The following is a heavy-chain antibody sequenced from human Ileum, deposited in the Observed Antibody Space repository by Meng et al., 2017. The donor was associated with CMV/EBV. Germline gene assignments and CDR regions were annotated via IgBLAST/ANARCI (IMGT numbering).Heavy chain of an antibody. CDR2: INNLGI. Sequence: LSCEASEFTFSRFEMHWVSQAPDKRLVWVARINNLGISYAGSVKGRFTISKDDARNSLYLEMHSLRVEETGVYYCARGVGSGGGQLDIWGQGALVTVSS. CDR3: ARGVGSGGGQLDI. V-gene: IGHV3-74*01. D-gene: IGHD2-15*01. CDR1: EFTFSRFE. J-gene: IGHJ5*02.